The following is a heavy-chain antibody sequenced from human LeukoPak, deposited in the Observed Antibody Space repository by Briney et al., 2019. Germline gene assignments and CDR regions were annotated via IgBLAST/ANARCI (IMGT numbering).Heavy chain of an antibody. CDR1: GFTFSDYW. Sequence: GGSLRLSCTASGFTFSDYWMTWVRQAPGKGLEWVANIKQDGSAKYYVDSVKGRFTISRDNARNSLYLQMDSLRVEDTATYYCARWRGSTSERSDYWGQGTLVTVSS. CDR3: ARWRGSTSERSDY. V-gene: IGHV3-7*01. J-gene: IGHJ4*02. D-gene: IGHD2-2*01. CDR2: IKQDGSAK.